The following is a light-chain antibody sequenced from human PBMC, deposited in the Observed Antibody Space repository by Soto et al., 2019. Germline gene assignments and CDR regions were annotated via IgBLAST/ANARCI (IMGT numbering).Light chain of an antibody. CDR3: PRYYNAPFT. CDR1: QGIKNY. J-gene: IGKJ4*01. Sequence: DIQVTQYPSSLSASVGDRVTITCRASQGIKNYLAWYQQKPGEIPKLLIYAASTLESGIPPRFSGSGSGTDFTLTINNLQPEDVATYYCPRYYNAPFTFGVGTKVEIK. V-gene: IGKV1-27*01. CDR2: AAS.